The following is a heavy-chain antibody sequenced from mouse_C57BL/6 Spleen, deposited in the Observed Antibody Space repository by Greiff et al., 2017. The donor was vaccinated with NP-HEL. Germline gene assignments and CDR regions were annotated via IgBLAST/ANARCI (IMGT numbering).Heavy chain of an antibody. J-gene: IGHJ3*01. V-gene: IGHV1-52*01. Sequence: QVQLKQPGAELVRPGSSVKLSCKASGYTFTSYWMHWVKQRPIQGLEWIGNIDPSDSETHYNQKFKDKATLTVDKSSSTAYMQLSSLTSEDSAVYYCARTYYSNYWFAYWGQGTLVTVSA. CDR2: IDPSDSET. CDR3: ARTYYSNYWFAY. D-gene: IGHD2-5*01. CDR1: GYTFTSYW.